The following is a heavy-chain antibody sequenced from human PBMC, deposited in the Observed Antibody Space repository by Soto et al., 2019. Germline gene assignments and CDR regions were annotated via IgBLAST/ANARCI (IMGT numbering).Heavy chain of an antibody. V-gene: IGHV5-10-1*01. Sequence: LKISCKGSGYSFTSYWISWVRQMPGKGLEWMGRIDPSDSYTNYSPSFQGHVTISADKSISTAYLQWSSLKASDTAMYYCARDYDFWSGYYYGMDVWGQGTTVTVSS. CDR1: GYSFTSYW. CDR3: ARDYDFWSGYYYGMDV. D-gene: IGHD3-3*01. CDR2: IDPSDSYT. J-gene: IGHJ6*02.